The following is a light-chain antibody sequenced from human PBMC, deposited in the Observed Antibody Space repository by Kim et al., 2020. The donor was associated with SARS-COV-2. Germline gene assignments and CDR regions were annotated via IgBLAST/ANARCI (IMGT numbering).Light chain of an antibody. V-gene: IGLV6-57*02. CDR1: SGSIATNY. Sequence: NFMLTQPHSVSESPGKTVTISCTGSSGSIATNYGQWYQQRPGSAPTTVIYEDDHSPSGVPDRFSGSIDRSANSASLTISGLKTEDEADYYCQSYDGSNHVVFGGGTQLTVL. J-gene: IGLJ2*01. CDR2: EDD. CDR3: QSYDGSNHVV.